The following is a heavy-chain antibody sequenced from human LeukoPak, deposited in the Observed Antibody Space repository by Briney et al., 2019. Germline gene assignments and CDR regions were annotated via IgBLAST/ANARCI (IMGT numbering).Heavy chain of an antibody. V-gene: IGHV1-69*01. D-gene: IGHD3-9*01. J-gene: IGHJ4*02. CDR1: GGTFNSYA. CDR2: IIPIFGTA. Sequence: SVKVSCKASGGTFNSYAISWVRQAPGQGLEWMGGIIPIFGTANYAQKFQGRVTITADESTSTAYMELSSLRSEDTAVYYCARVLRYYDILTGYYTEAHFDYWGQGTLVTVSS. CDR3: ARVLRYYDILTGYYTEAHFDY.